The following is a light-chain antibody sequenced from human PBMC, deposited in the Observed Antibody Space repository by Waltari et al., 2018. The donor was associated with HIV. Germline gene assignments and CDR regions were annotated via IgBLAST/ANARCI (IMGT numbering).Light chain of an antibody. Sequence: QSALTQPASASGSPGQSITISCTGTSSDVGGYNYVSWYQQHPGKAPKLMSYYVSKRPSGVPKRFSGSKSGNTASLTISGLQAEDEADYYCSSYTSSSTLVFGGGTKLTVL. CDR1: SSDVGGYNY. J-gene: IGLJ3*02. CDR2: YVS. CDR3: SSYTSSSTLV. V-gene: IGLV2-14*01.